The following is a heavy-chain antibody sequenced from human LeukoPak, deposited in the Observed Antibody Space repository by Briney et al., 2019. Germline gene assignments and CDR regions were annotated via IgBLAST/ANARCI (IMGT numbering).Heavy chain of an antibody. V-gene: IGHV4-59*07. J-gene: IGHJ4*02. Sequence: SDTLSLTCTVSGGSISRYYWSWIRQPPAKGLEWIGYIYYRGSTNYNPSLKSRVTISVDTSKNQCSLKLSSVTAADTAVYYCARSEGDDYVWGSYRYSGFDYWGQGTLVTVSS. CDR2: IYYRGST. D-gene: IGHD3-16*02. CDR3: ARSEGDDYVWGSYRYSGFDY. CDR1: GGSISRYY.